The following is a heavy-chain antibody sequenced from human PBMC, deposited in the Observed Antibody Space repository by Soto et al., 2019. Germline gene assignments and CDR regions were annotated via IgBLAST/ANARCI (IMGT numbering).Heavy chain of an antibody. Sequence: GSLRLSCAASGFTFSSYAMSWVRQAPGKGLEWVSAISGSGGSTYYADSVKGRFTISRDNSKNTLYLQMNSLRAEDTAVYYCARDGEMATIPNFDYWGQGTLVTVSS. V-gene: IGHV3-23*01. CDR3: ARDGEMATIPNFDY. D-gene: IGHD5-12*01. CDR2: ISGSGGST. CDR1: GFTFSSYA. J-gene: IGHJ4*02.